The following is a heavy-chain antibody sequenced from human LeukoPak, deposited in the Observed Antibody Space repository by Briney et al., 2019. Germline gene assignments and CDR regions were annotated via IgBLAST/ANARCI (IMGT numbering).Heavy chain of an antibody. CDR2: INWNGGST. V-gene: IGHV3-20*04. CDR1: GFTFDDYD. D-gene: IGHD2-8*01. Sequence: GGSLRLSCAASGFTFDDYDMNWVRQAPGKGLEWVSGINWNGGSTGYADSEKGRFTISRDNAKNSPYMQMNRLRADHMAVYYCGRDHVGMAGAFDYWGQGTLVTVSS. CDR3: GRDHVGMAGAFDY. J-gene: IGHJ4*02.